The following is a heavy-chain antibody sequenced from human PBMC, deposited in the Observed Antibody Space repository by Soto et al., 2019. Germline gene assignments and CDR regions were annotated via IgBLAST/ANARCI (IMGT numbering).Heavy chain of an antibody. CDR3: ASTIFPPSNWFDP. D-gene: IGHD3-3*01. J-gene: IGHJ5*02. Sequence: QLQLQESGPGLVKPSETLSLTCNVSGGSISSSTYHWGWIRQPPGKGLEWIGTMYYSGSTYYNPSLKSRVTISINTSNNQCSLKLSSVTAADTAVYYCASTIFPPSNWFDPWGQGTLVTVSS. CDR2: MYYSGST. V-gene: IGHV4-39*01. CDR1: GGSISSSTYH.